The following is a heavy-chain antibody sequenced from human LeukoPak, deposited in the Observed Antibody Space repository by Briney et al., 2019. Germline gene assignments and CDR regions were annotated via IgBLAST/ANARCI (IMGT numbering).Heavy chain of an antibody. CDR2: INREGSRT. J-gene: IGHJ3*02. D-gene: IGHD2-2*02. CDR3: ARGRYCSSTSCYKAFDI. Sequence: GGSLRLSCAASGFTFSTYWMYWVRQAPGKGLVWVSRINREGSRTSYADSVKGRVTISRDNAKNTLYLQMNSLRAEDTAVYYCARGRYCSSTSCYKAFDIWGQGTKVTVSS. CDR1: GFTFSTYW. V-gene: IGHV3-74*01.